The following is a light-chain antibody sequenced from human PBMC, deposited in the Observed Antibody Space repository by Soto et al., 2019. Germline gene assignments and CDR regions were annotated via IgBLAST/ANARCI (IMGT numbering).Light chain of an antibody. Sequence: DIQMTQSPSTLSASVGDRVTITCRASQSISSWLAWYQQKPGKAPKLLIYKASSLEGEVPSRFSGSGSGTAFTLTISSLQPDDFATYYCQQYHSYSLTFGGGTKVDIK. J-gene: IGKJ4*01. CDR1: QSISSW. CDR2: KAS. V-gene: IGKV1-5*03. CDR3: QQYHSYSLT.